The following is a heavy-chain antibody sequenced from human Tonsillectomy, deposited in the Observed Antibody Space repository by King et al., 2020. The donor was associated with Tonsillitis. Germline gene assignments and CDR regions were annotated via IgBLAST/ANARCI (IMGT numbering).Heavy chain of an antibody. D-gene: IGHD3-16*01. CDR2: INIDGTYI. V-gene: IGHV3-74*01. Sequence: VQLVESGGGLVQPGGSLTLSCAASGLSFNTYWMHWVRQAPGKGLEWVSRINIDGTYICYADSVRGRFTIYRDNAKRTLYLQMNSLRVEDTAVYFCATEVGTSGLGFLQIWGQGTLVTVSS. J-gene: IGHJ1*01. CDR3: ATEVGTSGLGFLQI. CDR1: GLSFNTYW.